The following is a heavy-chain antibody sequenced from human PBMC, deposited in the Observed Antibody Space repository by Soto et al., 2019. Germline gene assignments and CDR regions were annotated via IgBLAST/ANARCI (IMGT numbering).Heavy chain of an antibody. V-gene: IGHV3-21*01. CDR1: GFTFSSYS. J-gene: IGHJ4*02. CDR2: ISSSSSYI. D-gene: IGHD3-9*01. Sequence: GGSLRLSCAASGFTFSSYSMNWVRQAPGKGLEWVSSISSSSSYIYYADSVKGRFTISRDNAKNSLYLQMNSLRAEDTAVYYCARQWTNYDILTGYFQYYFDYWGQGTLVTVSS. CDR3: ARQWTNYDILTGYFQYYFDY.